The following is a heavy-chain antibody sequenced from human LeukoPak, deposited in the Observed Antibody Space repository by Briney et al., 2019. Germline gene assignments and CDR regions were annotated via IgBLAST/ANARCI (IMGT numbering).Heavy chain of an antibody. J-gene: IGHJ4*02. CDR1: GFSLSISGMC. D-gene: IGHD1-26*01. V-gene: IGHV2-70*11. CDR3: ARYSGSYYYFDY. Sequence: SGPTLVNPTQTLTLTCTFSGFSLSISGMCVSWIRQPPGKALEWLACIDWDDDKYYSTSLKTRLTISKDTSKNQVVLTMTNMDPVDTATYYCARYSGSYYYFDYWGQGTLVTVSS. CDR2: IDWDDDK.